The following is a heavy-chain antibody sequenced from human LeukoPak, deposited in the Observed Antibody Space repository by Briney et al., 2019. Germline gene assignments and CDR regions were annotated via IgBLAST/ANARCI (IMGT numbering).Heavy chain of an antibody. CDR2: TRNKANSHTT. CDR1: GFTFSDHY. CDR3: ARVKAGGYSYGFDY. J-gene: IGHJ4*02. Sequence: GGSLRLSCAASGFTFSDHYMDWVRQAPGKGLEWVGRTRNKANSHTTEYAASVKGRFIISRDDSRDSLYLQMNSLKTEDSAVYYCARVKAGGYSYGFDYWGQGILVTVSS. V-gene: IGHV3-72*01. D-gene: IGHD5-18*01.